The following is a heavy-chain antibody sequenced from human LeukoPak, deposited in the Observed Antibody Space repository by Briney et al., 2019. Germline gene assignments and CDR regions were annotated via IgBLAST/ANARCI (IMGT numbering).Heavy chain of an antibody. Sequence: RAGGSLRLSCAASGFTFSSYAMSWVRQAPGKGLEWISGISGSGASTYYADSVTGRFTISRDNSRNTLYLQMNSLRGDDTAVYYCAKDVGKWESLHFFDYWGQGTLVTVSS. CDR1: GFTFSSYA. CDR2: ISGSGAST. CDR3: AKDVGKWESLHFFDY. V-gene: IGHV3-23*01. J-gene: IGHJ4*02. D-gene: IGHD1-26*01.